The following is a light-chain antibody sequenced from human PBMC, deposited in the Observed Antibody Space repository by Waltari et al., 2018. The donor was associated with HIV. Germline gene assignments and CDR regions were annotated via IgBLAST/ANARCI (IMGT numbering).Light chain of an antibody. CDR3: SSYVGSNKWV. J-gene: IGLJ3*02. Sequence: QSALTQPPSASGSPGQSVTISCTGTSSDVGGYNYVSWYQPHPGKAPKLMIYEVSKRPAGVPDRVSGSKAGNMASLIVSGLQAEDEADYYCSSYVGSNKWVFGGGTKLTVL. V-gene: IGLV2-8*01. CDR2: EVS. CDR1: SSDVGGYNY.